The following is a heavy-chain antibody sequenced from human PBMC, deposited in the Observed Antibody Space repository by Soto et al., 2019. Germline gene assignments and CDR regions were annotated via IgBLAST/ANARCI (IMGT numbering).Heavy chain of an antibody. Sequence: EVQLLESGGGLVQPGGSLRLSCTASGFIFRDFAMNWVRQTPGMGRECVSSISVSGGSTYYVDSVKGRFTIFRDNSKNILDLQMNSLRAEDTAVYFCETKPSLIGFWGQGTLVTVS. CDR2: ISVSGGST. J-gene: IGHJ4*02. V-gene: IGHV3-23*01. CDR1: GFIFRDFA. CDR3: ETKPSLIGF. D-gene: IGHD3-10*01.